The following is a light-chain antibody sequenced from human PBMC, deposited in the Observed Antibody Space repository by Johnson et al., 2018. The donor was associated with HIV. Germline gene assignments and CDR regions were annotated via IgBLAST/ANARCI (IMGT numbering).Light chain of an antibody. CDR2: DNN. CDR1: SSNIGNNY. V-gene: IGLV1-51*01. J-gene: IGLJ1*01. CDR3: GTWDSSLSAVV. Sequence: QSVLTQPPSVSAAPGQKVTISCSGSSSNIGNNYVSWYQQLTGTAPKLLIYDNNRRPSGIPDRFSGSKSGTSATLGITGLQTGDAADYYCGTWDSSLSAVVFGTGTKVTVL.